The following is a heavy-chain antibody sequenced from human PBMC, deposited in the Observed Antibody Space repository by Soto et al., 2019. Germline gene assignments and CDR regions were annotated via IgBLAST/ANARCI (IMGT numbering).Heavy chain of an antibody. Sequence: EVQLVESGGGLVKPGGSLRLSCAASGFTFSSYSMNWVRQAPGKGLEWVSSIPSSTSYIYYADSVKGRFTISRDNAKNSLYLQMNSLRAEDTAVYYCARLNGYYYGMDVWGHATTVTVSS. CDR3: ARLNGYYYGMDV. CDR1: GFTFSSYS. CDR2: IPSSTSYI. D-gene: IGHD2-8*01. V-gene: IGHV3-21*01. J-gene: IGHJ6*02.